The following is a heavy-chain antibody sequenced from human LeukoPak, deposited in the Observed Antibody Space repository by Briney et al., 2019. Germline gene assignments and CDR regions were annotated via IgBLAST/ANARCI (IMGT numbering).Heavy chain of an antibody. CDR2: IAYDGSRA. CDR1: GFTFGGYG. CDR3: TRYNNDHFDY. D-gene: IGHD1-14*01. V-gene: IGHV3-33*01. Sequence: PGGSLRISCAGSGFTFGGYGMHWFRQTPGKGVEWVAVIAYDGSRAFYADFVKGRFTISRDNSKNTMSVQMDDLRAEDTAVYYCTRYNNDHFDYWGQGTLVTVSS. J-gene: IGHJ4*02.